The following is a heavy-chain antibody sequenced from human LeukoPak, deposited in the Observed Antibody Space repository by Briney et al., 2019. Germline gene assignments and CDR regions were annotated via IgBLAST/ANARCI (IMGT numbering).Heavy chain of an antibody. Sequence: GGSLRLSCAASGFTFSSYAMHWVRQAPGKGLEWVAVISYDGSNKYYADSVKGRFTISRDNAKNSLYLQMNSLRAEDTALYYCAKGEPPQFDPWGQGTLVTVSS. J-gene: IGHJ5*02. CDR3: AKGEPPQFDP. CDR1: GFTFSSYA. CDR2: ISYDGSNK. D-gene: IGHD1-14*01. V-gene: IGHV3-30-3*01.